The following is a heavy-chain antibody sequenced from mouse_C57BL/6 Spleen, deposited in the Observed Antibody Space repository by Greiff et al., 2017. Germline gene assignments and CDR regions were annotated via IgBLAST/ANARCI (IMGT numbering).Heavy chain of an antibody. CDR3: ARNSGSTVVATNYFDY. D-gene: IGHD1-1*01. J-gene: IGHJ2*01. Sequence: VKVVESGPGLVAPSQSLSITCTVSGFSLTSYAISWVRQPPGKGLEWLGVIWTGGGTNYNSALKSRLSISKDNSKSQVFLKMNSLQTDDTARYYCARNSGSTVVATNYFDYWGQGTTLTVSS. V-gene: IGHV2-9-1*01. CDR2: IWTGGGT. CDR1: GFSLTSYA.